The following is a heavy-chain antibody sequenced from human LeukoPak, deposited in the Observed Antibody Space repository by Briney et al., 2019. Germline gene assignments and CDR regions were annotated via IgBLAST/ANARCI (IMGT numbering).Heavy chain of an antibody. V-gene: IGHV1-2*02. CDR3: ARVIVGATPLLGY. CDR1: GYTFTGYY. Sequence: ASVKVSCKASGYTFTGYYMHWVRQAPGQGLEWMGWINPNSGGTNYAQKFQGRVTMTRDTSISTAYMELSRLRSDDTAVYYCARVIVGATPLLGYWGQGALVTVSS. CDR2: INPNSGGT. J-gene: IGHJ4*02. D-gene: IGHD1-26*01.